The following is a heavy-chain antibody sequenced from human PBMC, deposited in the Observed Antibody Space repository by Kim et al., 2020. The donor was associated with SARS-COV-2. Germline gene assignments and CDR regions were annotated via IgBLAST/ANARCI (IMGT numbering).Heavy chain of an antibody. J-gene: IGHJ4*02. D-gene: IGHD1-1*01. CDR3: AREVAVGTSLGLDY. CDR1: KFKFSTYG. CDR2: ISSSSKTI. V-gene: IGHV3-48*04. Sequence: GGSLRLSCAASKFKFSTYGMNWVRQAPGKGLEWISYISSSSKTIFYADSVKGRFSISRDNATDSVFLHMNSLRAEDTAIYHCAREVAVGTSLGLDYWGRGTLVTVTS.